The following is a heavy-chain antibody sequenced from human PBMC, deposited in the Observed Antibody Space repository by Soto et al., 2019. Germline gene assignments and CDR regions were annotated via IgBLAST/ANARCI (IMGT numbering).Heavy chain of an antibody. CDR2: ITGSGGST. V-gene: IGHV3-23*01. J-gene: IGHJ3*02. Sequence: HPGGSLRLSCAASGFTFSTYAMIWVRQAPGKGLEWVSVITGSGGSTYYADSVKGRFTISRDTSKNTLYLQMNSLRAEDTAVYYCAKDGPYDTTLGAFDIWGQGTMVTVSS. CDR1: GFTFSTYA. CDR3: AKDGPYDTTLGAFDI. D-gene: IGHD3-22*01.